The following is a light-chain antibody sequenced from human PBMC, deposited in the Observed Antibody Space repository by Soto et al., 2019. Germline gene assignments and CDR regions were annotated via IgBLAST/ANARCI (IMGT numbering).Light chain of an antibody. J-gene: IGKJ1*01. CDR3: QHYNSYSEA. Sequence: DIQMTQSPSTLSGSVGDSVTITCRASQTISSWLAWYQQKPGKAPKLLIYKASTLKSGVPSRFSGSGSGTELTLTISSLQPDDFATYYCQHYNSYSEAXGQGTKVDIK. CDR2: KAS. CDR1: QTISSW. V-gene: IGKV1-5*03.